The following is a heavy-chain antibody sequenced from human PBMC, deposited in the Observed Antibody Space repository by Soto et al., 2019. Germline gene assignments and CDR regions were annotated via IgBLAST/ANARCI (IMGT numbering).Heavy chain of an antibody. J-gene: IGHJ6*02. Sequence: ASVKVSCKASGYTFTSYGIHWVRQAPGQRLEWTGWINAGNGNTKYSEKFQGRVTITRDTSASTAYLELSSLISQDTAVYYCARDPNDSSAYYHHYYYGMDVWGQGTTVTVSS. CDR3: ARDPNDSSAYYHHYYYGMDV. V-gene: IGHV1-3*01. CDR1: GYTFTSYG. CDR2: INAGNGNT. D-gene: IGHD3-22*01.